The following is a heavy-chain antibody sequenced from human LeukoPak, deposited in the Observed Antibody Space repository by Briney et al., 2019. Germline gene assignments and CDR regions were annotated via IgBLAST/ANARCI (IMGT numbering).Heavy chain of an antibody. CDR2: ISYDGSNK. V-gene: IGHV3-30*18. J-gene: IGHJ3*02. Sequence: GMSLRLSCAASGFTFSGYGMHWVRQAPGKGLEWVAVISYDGSNKYYADSVKGRFTISRDNSKNTLYLQMNSLRAEDTAVYYCAKDQGDYGDYVVADWRGFDAFDIWGQGTMVTVSS. D-gene: IGHD4-17*01. CDR3: AKDQGDYGDYVVADWRGFDAFDI. CDR1: GFTFSGYG.